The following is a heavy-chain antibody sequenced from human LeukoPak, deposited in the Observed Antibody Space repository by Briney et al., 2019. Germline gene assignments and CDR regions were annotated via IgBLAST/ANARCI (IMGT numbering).Heavy chain of an antibody. D-gene: IGHD5-12*01. CDR3: ARGLIGYDFWYFDL. J-gene: IGHJ2*01. CDR2: TILISSIP. CDR1: GDTFTKFT. V-gene: IGHV1-69*10. Sequence: GASVKVSCKVSGDTFTKFTINWLRQAPGQGLEWMGGTILISSIPNYAQKFRDRVSITADKSTSTAYMEVNSLTSIDTALYYCARGLIGYDFWYFDLWGHGTLVTVSS.